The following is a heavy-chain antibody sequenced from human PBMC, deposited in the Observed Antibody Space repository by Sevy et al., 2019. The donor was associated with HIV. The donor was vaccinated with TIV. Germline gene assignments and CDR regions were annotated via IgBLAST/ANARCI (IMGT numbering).Heavy chain of an antibody. V-gene: IGHV3-30*18. CDR2: ISYDGSNK. J-gene: IGHJ4*02. CDR3: AKSGRGVAARPTPFDY. D-gene: IGHD6-6*01. CDR1: GFTFSSYG. Sequence: GGSLRLSCAASGFTFSSYGTHWVRQAPGKGLEWVAVISYDGSNKYYADSVKGRFTISRDNSKNTLYLQMNSLRAEDTAVYYCAKSGRGVAARPTPFDYWGQGTLVTVSS.